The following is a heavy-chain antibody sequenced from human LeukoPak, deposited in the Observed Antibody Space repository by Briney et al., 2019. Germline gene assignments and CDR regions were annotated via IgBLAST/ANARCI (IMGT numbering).Heavy chain of an antibody. CDR3: ARVFGDYVPLDFDY. J-gene: IGHJ4*02. V-gene: IGHV4-59*01. D-gene: IGHD4-17*01. CDR1: GGSISSYY. CDR2: VYYSGTT. Sequence: SETLSLTCTVSGGSISSYYWSWMRQPPGKGLEWIGNVYYSGTTKYNPSLKSRVTISVDTSKNQFSLKLSSVTAADTAVYYCARVFGDYVPLDFDYWGQGTLVTVSS.